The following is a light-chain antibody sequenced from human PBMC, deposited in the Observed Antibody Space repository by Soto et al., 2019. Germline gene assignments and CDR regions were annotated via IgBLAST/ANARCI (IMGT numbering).Light chain of an antibody. CDR3: QQRSNWPPWT. CDR1: QSVSSY. J-gene: IGKJ1*01. Sequence: EILLTQSPATLALSSGERATPSCRCSQSVSSYLAWYQQKPGQAPRLLIYDASNRATGIPARFSGSGSGTDFTLTISSLEPEDFAVYYCQQRSNWPPWTFGQGTKVDIK. V-gene: IGKV3-11*01. CDR2: DAS.